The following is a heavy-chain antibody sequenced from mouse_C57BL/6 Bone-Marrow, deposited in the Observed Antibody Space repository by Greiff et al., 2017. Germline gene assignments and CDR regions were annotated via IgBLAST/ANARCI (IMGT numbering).Heavy chain of an antibody. V-gene: IGHV1-50*01. D-gene: IGHD1-1*01. J-gene: IGHJ1*03. CDR2: IDPSDSYT. CDR1: GYTFTSYW. CDR3: ARCGVFYYGSLGPWYFDV. Sequence: QVQLQQPGAELVKPGASVKLSCKASGYTFTSYWMQWVKQRPGQGLEWIGEIDPSDSYTNYNQKFKGKATLTVDTSSRTAYMQLSSLTSEDSAVYYCARCGVFYYGSLGPWYFDVWGTGTTVTVSS.